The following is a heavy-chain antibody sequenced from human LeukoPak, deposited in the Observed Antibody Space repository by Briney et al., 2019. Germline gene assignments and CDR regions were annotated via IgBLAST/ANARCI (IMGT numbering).Heavy chain of an antibody. CDR3: ARAENDAFDI. Sequence: GGSLRLSCAASGFMFSSYGMTWVRQAPGKGLEWVSAISGSGGSTYYADSVKGRFTISRDNSKNTLYLQMNSLRVEDTAVYYCARAENDAFDIWGQGTMVTVSS. V-gene: IGHV3-23*01. CDR1: GFMFSSYG. CDR2: ISGSGGST. J-gene: IGHJ3*02.